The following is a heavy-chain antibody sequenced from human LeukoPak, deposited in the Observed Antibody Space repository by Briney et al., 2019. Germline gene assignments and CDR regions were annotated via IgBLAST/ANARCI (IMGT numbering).Heavy chain of an antibody. CDR2: ISSSGSTI. J-gene: IGHJ3*02. D-gene: IGHD2-2*01. Sequence: GGSLRLSCAASGFTFSDYYMSWIRQAPGKGLEWVSYISSSGSTIYYADSVKGRFTISRDNAKNSLYLQMNSLRAEDTAVYYCAREFGGYCSSTSCYDAFDIWGQGTMVTVSS. CDR3: AREFGGYCSSTSCYDAFDI. CDR1: GFTFSDYY. V-gene: IGHV3-11*01.